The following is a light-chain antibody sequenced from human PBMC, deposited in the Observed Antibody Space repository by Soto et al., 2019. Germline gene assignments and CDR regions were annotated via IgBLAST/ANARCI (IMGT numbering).Light chain of an antibody. CDR1: SSNIGADYD. CDR2: GNI. V-gene: IGLV1-40*01. CDR3: QSYYSTLSARYV. J-gene: IGLJ1*01. Sequence: QSVLTQPPSVSGAPGKRVTISCTGSSSNIGADYDVHWYQQRPGTAPKLLIFGNINRPSGVPDRFSGSKSGTSASLAITGLQAEDEGDYYCQSYYSTLSARYVFGTGTKLTVL.